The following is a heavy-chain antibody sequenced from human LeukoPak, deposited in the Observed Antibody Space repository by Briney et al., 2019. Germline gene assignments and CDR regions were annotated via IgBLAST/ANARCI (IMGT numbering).Heavy chain of an antibody. CDR1: GGSISGYF. D-gene: IGHD2-15*01. V-gene: IGHV4-59*01. CDR3: ARNFCTGGSCYINDD. CDR2: IHYTGSI. J-gene: IGHJ4*02. Sequence: SETLSLTCSVSGGSISGYFWTWIRQSPGKGLEWIGFIHYTGSINYNPSLKSRVTMSVDTSKNQFSLKLTSVTAADSAVYYCARNFCTGGSCYINDDWGQGTLVPVSS.